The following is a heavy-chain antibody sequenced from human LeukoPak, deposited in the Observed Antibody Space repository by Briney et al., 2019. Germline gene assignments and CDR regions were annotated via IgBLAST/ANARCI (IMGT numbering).Heavy chain of an antibody. CDR2: ISAYNGNT. D-gene: IGHD6-6*01. J-gene: IGHJ4*02. Sequence: ASVKVSCKASGYTFTSYGISWVRQAPGQGLEWMGWISAYNGNTNYAQKLQGRVTMTTDTSTSTAYMELRSLRSDDTAVYYCARDEYSSSLSVLLPSDYWGQGTLVAVSS. CDR3: ARDEYSSSLSVLLPSDY. CDR1: GYTFTSYG. V-gene: IGHV1-18*01.